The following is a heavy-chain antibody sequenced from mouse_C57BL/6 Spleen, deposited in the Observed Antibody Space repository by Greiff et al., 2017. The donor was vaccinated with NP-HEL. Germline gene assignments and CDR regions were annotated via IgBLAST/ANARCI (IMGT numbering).Heavy chain of an antibody. Sequence: VQLQQSGAELARPGASVKLSCKASGYTFTSYGISWVKQRTGQGLEWIGEIYPRSGNTYYNEKFKGKATLTADKSSSTAYMELRSLTAEDAAVYFCARRGATGYCDVWGTGTTVTVSS. CDR1: GYTFTSYG. V-gene: IGHV1-81*01. J-gene: IGHJ1*03. CDR2: IYPRSGNT. CDR3: ARRGATGYCDV. D-gene: IGHD1-1*01.